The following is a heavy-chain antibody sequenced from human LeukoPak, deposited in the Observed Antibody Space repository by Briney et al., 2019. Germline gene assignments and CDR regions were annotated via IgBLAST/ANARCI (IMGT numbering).Heavy chain of an antibody. CDR2: IKEDGSEK. D-gene: IGHD3-10*01. CDR1: GFKFDDYW. V-gene: IGHV3-7*03. CDR3: ARAGTSIRGIKVY. J-gene: IGHJ4*02. Sequence: PGGSLRLSCAASGFKFDDYWMNWVRQAPGKGLEWVANIKEDGSEKYYVDSVKGRFTISRDNARNFLYLQMNSLRAEDTAVYYCARAGTSIRGIKVYWGQGTLVTASP.